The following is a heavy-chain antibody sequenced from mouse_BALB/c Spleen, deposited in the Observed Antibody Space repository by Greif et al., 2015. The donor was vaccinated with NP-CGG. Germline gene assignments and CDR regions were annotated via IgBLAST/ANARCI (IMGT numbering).Heavy chain of an antibody. Sequence: VQLQQSGPELVEPGASVKVSCKASGYAFTGSNMYWVKQSHGKSLEWIGYIDPYNGGTTYNQRFKGKATLTVDKSSSTAYMHLNSLTSEDSAVYYCARDKIVGYFDVWGAGTTVTVSS. CDR1: GYAFTGSN. CDR3: ARDKIVGYFDV. D-gene: IGHD1-1*01. V-gene: IGHV1S135*01. CDR2: IDPYNGGT. J-gene: IGHJ1*01.